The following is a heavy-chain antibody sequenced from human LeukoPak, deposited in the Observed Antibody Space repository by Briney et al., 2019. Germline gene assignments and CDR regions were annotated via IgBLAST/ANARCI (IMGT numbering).Heavy chain of an antibody. J-gene: IGHJ6*02. V-gene: IGHV1-69*10. CDR3: ARGHTTVTFPLPPHYHYGMDV. Sequence: VKLSCKASGGTFSSYAISWVRQPPGQGLEWMGRIIPILGIANYAQKFQGRVTITADKSTSTAYMELSSLRSEDTAVYYCARGHTTVTFPLPPHYHYGMDVWGRETADTVSS. CDR1: GGTFSSYA. D-gene: IGHD4-17*01. CDR2: IIPILGIA.